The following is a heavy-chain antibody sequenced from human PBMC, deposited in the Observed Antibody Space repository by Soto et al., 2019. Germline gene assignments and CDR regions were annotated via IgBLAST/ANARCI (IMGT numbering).Heavy chain of an antibody. CDR1: GDSVSTNSAT. CDR3: VRDRFGYGDSGD. Sequence: PSQTLSLTCAISGDSVSTNSATWDWIRQSPSRGLEWLGRTYYRSKWFNDYAVSVKGRISINPDTSNNQISLQLNSVTPDDTAVYYCVRDRFGYGDSGDWGQGTLVTVSS. V-gene: IGHV6-1*01. CDR2: TYYRSKWFN. J-gene: IGHJ4*02. D-gene: IGHD4-17*01.